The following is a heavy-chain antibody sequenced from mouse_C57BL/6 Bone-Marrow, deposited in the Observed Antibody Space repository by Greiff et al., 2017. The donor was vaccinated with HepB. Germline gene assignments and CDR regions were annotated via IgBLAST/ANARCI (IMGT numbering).Heavy chain of an antibody. J-gene: IGHJ4*01. CDR3: ARGGHYYAMDY. CDR2: ISDGGSYT. V-gene: IGHV5-4*01. Sequence: EVQGVESGGGLVKPGGSLKLSCAASGFTFSSYAMSWVRQTPEKRLEWVATISDGGSYTYYPDNVKGRFTISRDNAKNNLYLQMSHLKSEDTAMYYCARGGHYYAMDYWGQGTSVTVSS. CDR1: GFTFSSYA.